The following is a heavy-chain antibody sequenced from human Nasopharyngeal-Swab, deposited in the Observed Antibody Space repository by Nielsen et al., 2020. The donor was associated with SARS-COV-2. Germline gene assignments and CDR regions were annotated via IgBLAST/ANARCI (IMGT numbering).Heavy chain of an antibody. CDR2: INTNTGNP. CDR1: GYTFTSYA. V-gene: IGHV7-4-1*02. CDR3: ARGGSSSWYSYYYYYMDV. Sequence: ASEKASCKASGYTFTSYAMNWVRQAPGQGLEWMGWINTNTGNPTYAQGFTGRFVFSLDTSVSTAYLQISSLKAEDTAVYYCARGGSSSWYSYYYYYMDVWGKGTTVTVSS. D-gene: IGHD6-13*01. J-gene: IGHJ6*03.